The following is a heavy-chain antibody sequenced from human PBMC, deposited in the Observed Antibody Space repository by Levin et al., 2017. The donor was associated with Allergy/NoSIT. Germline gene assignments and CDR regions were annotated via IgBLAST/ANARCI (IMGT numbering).Heavy chain of an antibody. CDR2: IYYSGST. Sequence: PSETLSLTCTVSGGSISSSSYYWGWIRQPPGKGLEWIGSIYYSGSTYYNPSLKSRVTISVDTSKNQFSLNLNSVTAAHTAVYYCARHGEVEGSDRRWCGRNTKNWCDPWGQGTRVTVSS. CDR3: ARHGEVEGSDRRWCGRNTKNWCDP. D-gene: IGHD3-10*01. CDR1: GGSISSSSYY. J-gene: IGHJ5*02. V-gene: IGHV4-39*01.